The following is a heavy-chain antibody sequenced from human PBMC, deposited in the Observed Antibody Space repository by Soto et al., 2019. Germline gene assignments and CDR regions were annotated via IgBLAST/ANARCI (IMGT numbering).Heavy chain of an antibody. Sequence: SETLSLTCTVSGGSISGSYWGWIRQTPGKGLEWIGYMYYNGVTNYKPSLESRVTISVDTSKNQFSLKLSSVTAADTAVYYCARDRSAPLGPEWYYFYGLDVWGQGTTVT. V-gene: IGHV4-59*01. J-gene: IGHJ6*02. D-gene: IGHD3-3*01. CDR1: GGSISGSY. CDR3: ARDRSAPLGPEWYYFYGLDV. CDR2: MYYNGVT.